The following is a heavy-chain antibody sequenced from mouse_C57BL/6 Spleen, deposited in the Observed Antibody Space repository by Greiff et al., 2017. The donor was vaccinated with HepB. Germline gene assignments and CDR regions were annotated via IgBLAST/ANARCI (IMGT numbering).Heavy chain of an antibody. CDR1: GFTFSNYW. CDR3: TGPSPTVPFDY. Sequence: EVKLMESGGGLVQPGGSMKLSCVASGFTFSNYWMNWVRQSPEKGLEWVAQIRLKSDNYATHYAESVKGRFTISRDDSKSSVYLQMNNLRAEDTGIYYCTGPSPTVPFDYWGQGTTLTVSS. J-gene: IGHJ2*01. CDR2: IRLKSDNYAT. V-gene: IGHV6-3*01. D-gene: IGHD1-1*01.